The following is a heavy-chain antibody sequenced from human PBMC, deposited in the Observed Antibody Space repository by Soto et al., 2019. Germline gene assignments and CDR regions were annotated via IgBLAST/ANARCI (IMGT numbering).Heavy chain of an antibody. D-gene: IGHD6-19*01. CDR3: AIVRSITVAGPFDY. Sequence: QVELVQSGAEVKKPGSSVKVSCKASGDTFTNYAITWVRQAPGQGLEWMGGIIPVFDTTNFAQRFQDRVTFTADDSTNTPYMELSSLRPEDTAIYYCAIVRSITVAGPFDYWGQGSLVIVPS. CDR1: GDTFTNYA. CDR2: IIPVFDTT. J-gene: IGHJ4*02. V-gene: IGHV1-69*01.